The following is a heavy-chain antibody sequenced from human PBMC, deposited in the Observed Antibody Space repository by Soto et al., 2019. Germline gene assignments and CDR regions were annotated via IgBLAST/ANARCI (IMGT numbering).Heavy chain of an antibody. CDR1: GYTFTSYG. V-gene: IGHV1-18*01. D-gene: IGHD6-13*01. CDR2: ISAYNGNT. J-gene: IGHJ5*02. CDR3: ARGKIAAAGRGWFDP. Sequence: GASVKVSCKASGYTFTSYGISWVRQAPGQGLEWMGWISAYNGNTNYAQKLQGRVTMTTDTSTSTTYMELRSLRSDDTAVYYFARGKIAAAGRGWFDPWSQGALVTVSS.